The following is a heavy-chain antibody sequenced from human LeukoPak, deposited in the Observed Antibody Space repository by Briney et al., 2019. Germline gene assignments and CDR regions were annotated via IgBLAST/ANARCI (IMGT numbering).Heavy chain of an antibody. J-gene: IGHJ4*02. Sequence: SETLSLTCTVSGGSISSGGYYWSWIRQPPGKGLEWIGYIYYSGSTNYNPSLKSRVTISVDTSKNQFSLKLSSVTAADTAVYYCAREATYDSSGYLLDWGQGTLVTVSS. D-gene: IGHD3-22*01. CDR1: GGSISSGGYY. CDR2: IYYSGST. V-gene: IGHV4-61*08. CDR3: AREATYDSSGYLLD.